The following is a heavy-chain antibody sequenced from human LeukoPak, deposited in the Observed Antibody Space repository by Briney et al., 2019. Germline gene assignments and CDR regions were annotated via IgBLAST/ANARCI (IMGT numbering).Heavy chain of an antibody. V-gene: IGHV4-59*08. J-gene: IGHJ3*02. Sequence: SETLSLTCTVSGGSISNYYWNWLRQPPGMGLEWIGYVYNRGNTNYNPSLKSRLTISLDTSKNQLSRHLSSVTAADTAVYYCARQAGGTVGDERDSFYIWGEGTMVTVSS. D-gene: IGHD1-26*01. CDR1: GGSISNYY. CDR2: VYNRGNT. CDR3: ARQAGGTVGDERDSFYI.